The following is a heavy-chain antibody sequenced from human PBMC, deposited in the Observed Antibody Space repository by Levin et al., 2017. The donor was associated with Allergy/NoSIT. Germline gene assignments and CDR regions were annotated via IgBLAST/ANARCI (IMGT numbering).Heavy chain of an antibody. Sequence: GESLKISCQGSGYSFTNYWITWVRQMPGKGLEWMGKIDPRDSYTNYSPSFQGHVTISADKSISTAFLQWRSLKASDTAMYFCARHEGAYDFFDYWGQGTLVTVSS. CDR1: GYSFTNYW. CDR2: IDPRDSYT. CDR3: ARHEGAYDFFDY. V-gene: IGHV5-10-1*01. J-gene: IGHJ4*02. D-gene: IGHD5-12*01.